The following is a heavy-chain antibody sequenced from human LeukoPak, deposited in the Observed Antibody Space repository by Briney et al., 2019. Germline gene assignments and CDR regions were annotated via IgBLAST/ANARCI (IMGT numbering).Heavy chain of an antibody. Sequence: GGSLRLSCAASGFTFSTYDMSWVRQAPGKGLEWVSGISGSGGSTFYADSVKGRFTISRDNSKNTLYLQMNSLRAEDTAVYYCAKDPPRSPFWSGYYDAFAIWGQGTMVTVSS. J-gene: IGHJ3*02. CDR3: AKDPPRSPFWSGYYDAFAI. V-gene: IGHV3-23*01. D-gene: IGHD3-3*01. CDR2: ISGSGGST. CDR1: GFTFSTYD.